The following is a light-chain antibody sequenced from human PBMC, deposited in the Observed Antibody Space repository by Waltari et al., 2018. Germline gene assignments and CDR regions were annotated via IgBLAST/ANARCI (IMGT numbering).Light chain of an antibody. Sequence: VMTQSPATLSVSPGERVTLSCRASQSVGSNLAWYEQKPGQAPRLLIYAASTRATGIPARFSGSGSGTEFTLTISSLQSEDFAVYYCQQYNWPPITFGQGTRLEYK. CDR2: AAS. CDR3: QQYNWPPIT. V-gene: IGKV3-15*01. CDR1: QSVGSN. J-gene: IGKJ5*01.